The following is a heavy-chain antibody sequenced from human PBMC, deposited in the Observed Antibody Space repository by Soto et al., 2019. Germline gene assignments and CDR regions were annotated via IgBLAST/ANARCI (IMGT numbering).Heavy chain of an antibody. J-gene: IGHJ1*01. Sequence: SETLSLTWTVSGGSISSYYWSWIRQPPGKGLEWIGYIYYSGSTNYNPSLKSRVTISVDTSKNQFSLKLSSVTAEDTAVYYCARDESRTIVGARYFQHWGQGTLVTVSS. CDR2: IYYSGST. D-gene: IGHD1-26*01. V-gene: IGHV4-59*12. CDR3: ARDESRTIVGARYFQH. CDR1: GGSISSYY.